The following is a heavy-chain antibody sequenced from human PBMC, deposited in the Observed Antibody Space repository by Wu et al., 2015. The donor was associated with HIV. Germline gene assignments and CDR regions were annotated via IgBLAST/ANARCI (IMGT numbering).Heavy chain of an antibody. CDR2: ISPIFGMA. CDR3: ARGGGSRIDNAFDI. J-gene: IGHJ3*02. CDR1: GGTFDNFA. V-gene: IGHV1-69*05. Sequence: QVHLVQSGTEVKKPGSSVKASCKASGGTFDNFAVAWVRQAPGRGLEWVGGISPIFGMANYGQNFKNRVSITTDGSTRTTYMELSSLKSEDTAVYFCARGGGSRIDNAFDIWGQGTSVTVS. D-gene: IGHD3-16*01.